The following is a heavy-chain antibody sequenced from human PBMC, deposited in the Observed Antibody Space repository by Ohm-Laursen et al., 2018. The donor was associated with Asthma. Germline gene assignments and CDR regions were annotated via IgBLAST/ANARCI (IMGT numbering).Heavy chain of an antibody. J-gene: IGHJ3*02. D-gene: IGHD2-21*02. CDR2: MSFDGTNK. CDR3: ARRDFSGGDTNAAFDI. V-gene: IGHV3-30-3*01. CDR1: GFNFNSSA. Sequence: SLRLSCTASGFNFNSSAMHWARQAPGKGLEWVAVMSFDGTNKYHAASVQGRSTISKDNSKNTLFLQMTSLRPDDTAVYYCARRDFSGGDTNAAFDIWGQGTMVAVSS.